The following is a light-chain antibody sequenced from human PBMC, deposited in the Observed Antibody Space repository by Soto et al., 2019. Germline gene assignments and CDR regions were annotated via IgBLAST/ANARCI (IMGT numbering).Light chain of an antibody. CDR2: NDN. CDR1: DIGSKT. CDR3: QLWDSSSGHLL. V-gene: IGLV3-21*02. Sequence: SYELTQPPSMSVAPGQTASITCGGNDIGSKTVQWYQQKPGQAPLLVVSNDNKLPSGIPERISGSNSGNTATLTSSRVEAGDEADYYCQLWDSSSGHLLFVGGTKLTDL. J-gene: IGLJ2*01.